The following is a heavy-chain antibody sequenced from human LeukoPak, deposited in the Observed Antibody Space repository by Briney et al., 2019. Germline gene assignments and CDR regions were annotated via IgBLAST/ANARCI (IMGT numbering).Heavy chain of an antibody. CDR1: GFTFSSYA. CDR2: ISGSGGST. CDR3: AKYRYSSSSAGYYYYGMDV. Sequence: GGSLSLSCATSGFTFSSYAMIWVRQAPGKGQQWVSPISGSGGSTYYADSVKGRFTISRDNSKNTLYLQMNSLRAEDTAVYYCAKYRYSSSSAGYYYYGMDVWGQGTTVTVSS. V-gene: IGHV3-23*01. D-gene: IGHD6-6*01. J-gene: IGHJ6*02.